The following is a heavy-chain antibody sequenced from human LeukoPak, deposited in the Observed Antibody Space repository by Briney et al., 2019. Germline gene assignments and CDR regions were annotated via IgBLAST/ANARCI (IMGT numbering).Heavy chain of an antibody. V-gene: IGHV4-39*01. Sequence: PSEALSLTCIVSGDFISTSSYYWGWIRQPPGKGLEWIGTIYYSGSTYYNPSLTSRVTISVDTSKNQFSLKLSSVTAADTAVYYCARHKDYYYSYMDVWGKGTTVTISS. CDR1: GDFISTSSYY. J-gene: IGHJ6*03. CDR2: IYYSGST. CDR3: ARHKDYYYSYMDV.